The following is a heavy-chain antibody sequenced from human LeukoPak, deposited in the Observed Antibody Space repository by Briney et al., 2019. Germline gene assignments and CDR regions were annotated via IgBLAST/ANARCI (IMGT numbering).Heavy chain of an antibody. Sequence: PSETLSLTCTVSGGSNSSGGYYWSWIRQHPGKGLEWIGYIYYSGSTYYNPSLKSRVTISVDTSKNQFSLKLSSVTAADTAVYYCARGHEDYDFWSGYSFDPWGQETLVTVSS. CDR1: GGSNSSGGYY. D-gene: IGHD3-3*01. J-gene: IGHJ5*02. V-gene: IGHV4-31*03. CDR2: IYYSGST. CDR3: ARGHEDYDFWSGYSFDP.